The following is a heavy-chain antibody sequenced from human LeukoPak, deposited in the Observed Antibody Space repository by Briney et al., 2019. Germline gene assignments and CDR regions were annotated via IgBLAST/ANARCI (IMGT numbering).Heavy chain of an antibody. CDR3: ARGFPDLGY. CDR2: INHSGST. J-gene: IGHJ4*02. V-gene: IGHV4-34*01. CDR1: GGSFSGYY. D-gene: IGHD1-14*01. Sequence: PSETLSLTCAVYGGSFSGYYWSWIRQPPGKGLEWIGEINHSGSTNYNPSLKSRVTISVDTSKNQFSLKLSSVTAADTAVYYCARGFPDLGYWGQGTLVSFSS.